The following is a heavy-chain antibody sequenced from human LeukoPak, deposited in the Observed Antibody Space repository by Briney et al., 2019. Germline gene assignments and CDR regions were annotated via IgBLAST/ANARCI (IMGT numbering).Heavy chain of an antibody. V-gene: IGHV3-23*01. CDR1: GFTLSSYA. J-gene: IGHJ4*02. CDR3: AKDGYYYDSSGYYDN. D-gene: IGHD3-22*01. Sequence: GGSLRLSCAASGFTLSSYAMSWVRQAPGKGLEWVSAISGSGGSTYYADSVKGRFTISRDNSKNTLYLQMNSLRAEDTAVYYCAKDGYYYDSSGYYDNWGQGTLVTVSS. CDR2: ISGSGGST.